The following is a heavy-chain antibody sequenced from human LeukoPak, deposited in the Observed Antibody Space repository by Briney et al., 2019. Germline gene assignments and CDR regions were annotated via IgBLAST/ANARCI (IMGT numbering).Heavy chain of an antibody. V-gene: IGHV3-30*18. CDR2: ISFDGSNK. CDR3: ANLLALGQVIPDAFDI. CDR1: GFTFTNYG. Sequence: GGSLRLSCAASGFTFTNYGMHWVRQAPGKGLEWVAVISFDGSNKYYADSVKGRFTISRDNSKNTLYLQMNSLRAEDTAVYYCANLLALGQVIPDAFDIWGQGTMVTVSS. D-gene: IGHD3/OR15-3a*01. J-gene: IGHJ3*02.